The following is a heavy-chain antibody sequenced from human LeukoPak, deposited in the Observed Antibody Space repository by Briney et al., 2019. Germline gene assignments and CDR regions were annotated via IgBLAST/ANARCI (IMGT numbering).Heavy chain of an antibody. CDR2: ISHSGST. CDR1: GGSFSGYY. Sequence: SETLSLTCAVYGGSFSGYYWSWIRQPPGKGLEWIGEISHSGSTNYNPSLKSRVTISVDTSKNQFSLKLSSVTAADTAVYYCARDHCSGGSCYFHPWGQGTLVTVSS. CDR3: ARDHCSGGSCYFHP. D-gene: IGHD2-15*01. J-gene: IGHJ5*02. V-gene: IGHV4-34*01.